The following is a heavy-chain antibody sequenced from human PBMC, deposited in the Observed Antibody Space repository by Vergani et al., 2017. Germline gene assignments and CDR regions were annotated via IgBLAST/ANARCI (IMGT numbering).Heavy chain of an antibody. CDR2: ISGSGGST. CDR1: GFTFSSYA. Sequence: EVQLLESGGGLVQPGGSLRLSCAASGFTFSSYAMSWVRQAPGKGLEWVSAISGSGGSTYYADSVKGRFTISRDNSKNTLYLQMNSLRAEDTAVYYCASGSNSWSTFDCWGQGTLVTVSS. J-gene: IGHJ4*02. V-gene: IGHV3-23*01. D-gene: IGHD6-13*01. CDR3: ASGSNSWSTFDC.